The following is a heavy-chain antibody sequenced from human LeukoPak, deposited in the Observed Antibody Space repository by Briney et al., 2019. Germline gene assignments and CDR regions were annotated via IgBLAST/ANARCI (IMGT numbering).Heavy chain of an antibody. CDR2: ISSSSSNI. CDR1: GFTFSTYT. CDR3: ARDDTVTSHFDY. D-gene: IGHD4-11*01. J-gene: IGHJ4*02. Sequence: GESLKISCAASGFTFSTYTMNWVRQAPGKGLVWVSYISSSSSNIFYADSVKGRFTISRDNAKNSLYLQMNSLRAEDTAVYYCARDDTVTSHFDYWGQGTLVTVSS. V-gene: IGHV3-48*01.